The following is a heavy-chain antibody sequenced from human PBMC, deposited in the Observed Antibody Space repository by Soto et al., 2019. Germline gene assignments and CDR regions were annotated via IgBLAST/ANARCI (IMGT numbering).Heavy chain of an antibody. V-gene: IGHV1-8*01. CDR2: MNPNSGNT. CDR3: ARGRSSGWYVDY. D-gene: IGHD6-19*01. Sequence: QVQLVQSGAEVKKPGASVKVSCKASGYTFTSYDINWVRQATGQGLEWMGWMNPNSGNTGYAQKFQGRVTMTRNTSTRPAYMELSSLRSEDTAGYYCARGRSSGWYVDYWGQGTLVTVSS. J-gene: IGHJ4*02. CDR1: GYTFTSYD.